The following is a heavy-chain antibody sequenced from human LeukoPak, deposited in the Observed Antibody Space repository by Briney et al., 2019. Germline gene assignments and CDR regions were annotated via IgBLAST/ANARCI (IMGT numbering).Heavy chain of an antibody. V-gene: IGHV3-21*01. Sequence: PGGSLRLSCAASGFTFSSYSMNWVRQAPGKGLEWVSSISSSSSYIYYADSVKGRFTISRDNAKNSLYLQMNSLRAEDTAVYYCANFRYCSSTSCYNRGAADYYYGMDVWGQGTTVTVSS. CDR3: ANFRYCSSTSCYNRGAADYYYGMDV. J-gene: IGHJ6*02. CDR2: ISSSSSYI. D-gene: IGHD2-2*02. CDR1: GFTFSSYS.